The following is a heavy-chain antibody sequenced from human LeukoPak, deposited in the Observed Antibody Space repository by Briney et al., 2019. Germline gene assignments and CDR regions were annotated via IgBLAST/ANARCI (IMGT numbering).Heavy chain of an antibody. CDR1: GFTFSSYG. Sequence: GGSLRLSCAASGFTFSSYGMHWVRQAPGKGLEWVAVISYDGSNKYYADSVKGRFAISRDNSKNTLYLQMNGLRAEDTAVYYCAKAATQAVAGSAFDYWGQGTLVTVSS. CDR2: ISYDGSNK. D-gene: IGHD6-19*01. CDR3: AKAATQAVAGSAFDY. V-gene: IGHV3-30*18. J-gene: IGHJ4*02.